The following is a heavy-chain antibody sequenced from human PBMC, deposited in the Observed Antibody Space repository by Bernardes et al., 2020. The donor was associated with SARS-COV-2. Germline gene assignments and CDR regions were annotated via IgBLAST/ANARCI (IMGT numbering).Heavy chain of an antibody. V-gene: IGHV4-4*02. CDR1: GGSISSSNW. CDR3: AVELSNWFDP. Sequence: SDTLYVSCAVSGGSISSSNWWSWVRQPPGKGLEWIGEIYHSGSTNYNPSLKSRVTISVDKSKNQFSLKLSSVTAADTAVYYCAVELSNWFDPWGQGTLVTVSS. D-gene: IGHD1-26*01. CDR2: IYHSGST. J-gene: IGHJ5*02.